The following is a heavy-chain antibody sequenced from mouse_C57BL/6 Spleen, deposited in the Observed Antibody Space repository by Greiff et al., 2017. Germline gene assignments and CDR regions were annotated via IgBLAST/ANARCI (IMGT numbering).Heavy chain of an antibody. J-gene: IGHJ3*01. D-gene: IGHD2-4*01. Sequence: VQLQQPGAELVRPGSSVKLSCKASGYTFTSYWMDWVKQRPGQGLEWIGNIYPSDSETHYNQKFKDKATLTVDKSSSTAYMQLSSLTSEDSAVYYCARGEIGLRHFAYWGQGTLVTVSA. CDR2: IYPSDSET. CDR3: ARGEIGLRHFAY. CDR1: GYTFTSYW. V-gene: IGHV1-61*01.